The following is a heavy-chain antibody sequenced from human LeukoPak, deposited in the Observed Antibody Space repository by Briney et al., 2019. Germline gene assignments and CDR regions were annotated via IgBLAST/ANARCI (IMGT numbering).Heavy chain of an antibody. CDR3: ARNGYTSGWYRN. CDR2: IYSGGST. CDR1: GFTVSSNY. D-gene: IGHD6-19*01. V-gene: IGHV3-53*01. J-gene: IGHJ4*02. Sequence: GGSLRLSCAASGFTVSSNYMSWVRQAPGKGLAWVSTIYSGGSTYYADSVKGRFTISRDTSKNTLYLQMNSLRGEDTAVYYCARNGYTSGWYRNWGQGTLVTVSS.